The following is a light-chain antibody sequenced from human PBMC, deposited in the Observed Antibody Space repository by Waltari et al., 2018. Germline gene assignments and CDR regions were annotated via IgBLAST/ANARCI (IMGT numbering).Light chain of an antibody. CDR3: QQYYSTPRT. Sequence: DIVMTQSPDSLAVSLGERATINCKSSQSVLYSSNNKNYLAWYQQKPGQPPKLLIYWASTRESGVPDQFSGSGSGTDFTLTIISLQAEDVAVYYCQQYYSTPRTFGQGTKVEIK. CDR1: QSVLYSSNNKNY. CDR2: WAS. V-gene: IGKV4-1*01. J-gene: IGKJ1*01.